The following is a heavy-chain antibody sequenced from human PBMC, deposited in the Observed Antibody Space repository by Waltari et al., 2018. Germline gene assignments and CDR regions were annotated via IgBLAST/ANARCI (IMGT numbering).Heavy chain of an antibody. V-gene: IGHV4-34*01. J-gene: IGHJ6*02. CDR3: ARSRVFSRVAYYYYYGMDV. Sequence: QVQLQQWGAGLLTPSETLSLTCAVYGGSFSGYYWSWIRQPPGQGLEWIGEINHSGSTNYNPSLKSRVTISVDTSKNQCSLKLSSVTAADTAVYYCARSRVFSRVAYYYYYGMDVWGQGTTVTVSS. D-gene: IGHD3-3*01. CDR1: GGSFSGYY. CDR2: INHSGST.